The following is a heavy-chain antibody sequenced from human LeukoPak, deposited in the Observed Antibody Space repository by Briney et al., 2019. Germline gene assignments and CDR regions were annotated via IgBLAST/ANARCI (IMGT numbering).Heavy chain of an antibody. D-gene: IGHD6-6*01. J-gene: IGHJ3*01. V-gene: IGHV2-5*02. CDR2: IYWDDDK. CDR1: GFSLSTSGVG. Sequence: SGPTLVKPTQTLTLTCTFSGFSLSTSGVGVGWIRQPPGKALEWLALIYWDDDKRYSPPLRSRLTITKDTSKNQVVLTMTNMYPVDTATYYCALGGYSSSHWGQGTMVTVSS. CDR3: ALGGYSSSH.